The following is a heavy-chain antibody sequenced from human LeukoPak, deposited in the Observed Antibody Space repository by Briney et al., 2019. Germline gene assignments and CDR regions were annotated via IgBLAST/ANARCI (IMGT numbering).Heavy chain of an antibody. J-gene: IGHJ4*02. CDR1: GFTFSSYG. CDR3: AKNPDCSSTSCPYYFDY. CDR2: IRYDGSNK. V-gene: IGHV3-30*02. Sequence: GGSLRLSCAASGFTFSSYGMHWVRQAPGKGLEWVAFIRYDGSNKNYADSVKGRFTISRDNSKNTLYLQMNSLRAEDTAVYYCAKNPDCSSTSCPYYFDYWGQGTLVTVSS. D-gene: IGHD2-2*01.